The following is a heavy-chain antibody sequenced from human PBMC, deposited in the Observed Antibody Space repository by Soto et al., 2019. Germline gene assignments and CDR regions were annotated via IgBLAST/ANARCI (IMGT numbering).Heavy chain of an antibody. CDR1: GDSISRSSYY. CDR2: IYYSGST. V-gene: IGHV4-39*01. Sequence: PSETLSLTCAVSGDSISRSSYYWGWIRLPPGKGLEWIGTIYYSGSTFYNPCLKSRVTISVDTSNNRFSLKLDSVTAADTAMYYCARHVRAVAVFDSWGQGTQVTVSS. J-gene: IGHJ4*02. CDR3: ARHVRAVAVFDS. D-gene: IGHD2-21*01.